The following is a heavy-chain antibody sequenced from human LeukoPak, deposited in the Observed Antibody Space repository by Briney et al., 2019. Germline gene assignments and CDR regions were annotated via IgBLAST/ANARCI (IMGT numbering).Heavy chain of an antibody. CDR2: IKQDGSEK. CDR3: ARDLLWFGELAWNDY. Sequence: GGSLRLSCAASGFTFSSYWMSWVRQAPGKGLEWVANIKQDGSEKYYVDSVKGRFTISRDNAKNSLYLQMNSLRAEDTAVYYCARDLLWFGELAWNDYWGQGTLVTVSS. D-gene: IGHD3-10*01. CDR1: GFTFSSYW. J-gene: IGHJ4*02. V-gene: IGHV3-7*01.